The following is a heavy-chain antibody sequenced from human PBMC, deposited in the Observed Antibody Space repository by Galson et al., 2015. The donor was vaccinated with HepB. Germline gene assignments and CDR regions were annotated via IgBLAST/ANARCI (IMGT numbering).Heavy chain of an antibody. Sequence: SLRLSCAASGFTFSSYAMNWVRQAPGKGLEWVSYISGSGDYTVYADSVKGRFTISRDSSNSTLFLQMNSLRVEDTAFYFCVRRSGKGFDYWGQGTLVTVSS. CDR3: VRRSGKGFDY. D-gene: IGHD3-10*01. CDR2: ISGSGDYT. V-gene: IGHV3-23*01. J-gene: IGHJ4*02. CDR1: GFTFSSYA.